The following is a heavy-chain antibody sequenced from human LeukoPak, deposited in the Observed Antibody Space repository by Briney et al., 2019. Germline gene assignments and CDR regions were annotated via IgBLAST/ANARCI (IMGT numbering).Heavy chain of an antibody. CDR1: GFTFSSYS. V-gene: IGHV3-21*01. Sequence: PGGSLRLSCAASGFTFSSYSMNWVRQAPGKGLEWVSSISSSSSYIYYADSVKGRFTISRDNAKNSLYLQMNSLRAEDTAVYYCAGGGTAYYYFDYWGQGTLVTVPS. D-gene: IGHD2-21*01. CDR2: ISSSSSYI. CDR3: AGGGTAYYYFDY. J-gene: IGHJ4*02.